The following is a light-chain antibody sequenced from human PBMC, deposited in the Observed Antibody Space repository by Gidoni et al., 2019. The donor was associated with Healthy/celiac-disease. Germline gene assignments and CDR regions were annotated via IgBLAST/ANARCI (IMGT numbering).Light chain of an antibody. CDR3: SSYTSSSTLGRV. J-gene: IGLJ3*02. CDR1: SSDVGGYNY. Sequence: QSALTQPASVSGSPGQSITISCTGTSSDVGGYNYVSWYQQHPGKAPKPMIYEVSNRPSGVSNRFSGSKSGNTASLTISGLQAEDEADYYCSSYTSSSTLGRVFGGGTKLTVL. V-gene: IGLV2-14*01. CDR2: EVS.